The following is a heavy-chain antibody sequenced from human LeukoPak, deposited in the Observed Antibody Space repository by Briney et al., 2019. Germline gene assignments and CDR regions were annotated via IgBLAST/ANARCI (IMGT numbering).Heavy chain of an antibody. J-gene: IGHJ3*02. Sequence: PSETLSLTCTVSGGSISSGDNYWNWIRQPQPPGKGLDWIGYISYSGSTYYNPSLKSRVTISVDTSKNQFSLKLSSVTAADTAVYYCARYSGSASDSHAFDIWGQGTMVTVSS. CDR2: ISYSGST. CDR1: GGSISSGDNY. D-gene: IGHD3-10*01. V-gene: IGHV4-30-4*01. CDR3: ARYSGSASDSHAFDI.